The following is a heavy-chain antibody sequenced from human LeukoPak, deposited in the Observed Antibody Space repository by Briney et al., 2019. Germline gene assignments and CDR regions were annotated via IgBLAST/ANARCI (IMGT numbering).Heavy chain of an antibody. CDR3: AMYYYDSSGYYYGESYFDY. CDR1: GGSISSSSYY. V-gene: IGHV4-39*01. D-gene: IGHD3-22*01. J-gene: IGHJ4*02. CDR2: IYYSGST. Sequence: SETLSLTCTVSGGSISSSSYYWGWIRQPPGKGLEWIGSIYYSGSTYYNPSLKSRVTISVDTSKNRFSLKLSSVTAADTAVYYCAMYYYDSSGYYYGESYFDYWGQGTLVTVSS.